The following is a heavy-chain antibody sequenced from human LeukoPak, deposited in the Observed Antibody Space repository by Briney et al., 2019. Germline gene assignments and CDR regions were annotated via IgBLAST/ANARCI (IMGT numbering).Heavy chain of an antibody. CDR3: ARAVASNWFDP. CDR2: ISYDGSNK. D-gene: IGHD6-19*01. V-gene: IGHV3-30-3*01. CDR1: GFTFSSYA. J-gene: IGHJ5*02. Sequence: PGGSLRLSCAASGFTFSSYAMHWVRQAPGKGLEWVAVISYDGSNKYYADSVEGRFTISRDNSKNTLYLQMNSLRAEDTAVYYCARAVASNWFDPWGQGTLVTVSS.